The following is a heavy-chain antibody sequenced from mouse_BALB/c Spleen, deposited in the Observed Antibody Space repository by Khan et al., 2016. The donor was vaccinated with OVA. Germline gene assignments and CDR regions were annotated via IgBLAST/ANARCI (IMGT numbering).Heavy chain of an antibody. V-gene: IGHV9-3-1*01. CDR2: INTHIGEP. CDR3: ASRGHWYFDA. J-gene: IGHJ1*01. CDR1: GYTFTDYG. Sequence: QIQLVQSGPELKKPGETVKISCKASGYTFTDYGMNWVKQAPGKGLKWMGWINTHIGEPTYADDFKGRFDFSVETSASTAYLQVNNLKNEDTTTYLWASRGHWYFDAWGAGTTVTVSS.